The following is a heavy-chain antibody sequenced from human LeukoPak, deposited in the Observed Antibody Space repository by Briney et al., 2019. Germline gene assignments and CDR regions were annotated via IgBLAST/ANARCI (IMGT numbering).Heavy chain of an antibody. Sequence: ASVKVSCKASGYTFTSYYMHWVRQAPGQGLEWMGIINPSGGSTSYAQKLQGRVTMTRDTSTSTVYMELSSLRSEDTAVYYCARDRGAVATSTYFDYWGQGTLVTVSS. J-gene: IGHJ4*02. CDR1: GYTFTSYY. CDR2: INPSGGST. V-gene: IGHV1-46*01. CDR3: ARDRGAVATSTYFDY. D-gene: IGHD6-19*01.